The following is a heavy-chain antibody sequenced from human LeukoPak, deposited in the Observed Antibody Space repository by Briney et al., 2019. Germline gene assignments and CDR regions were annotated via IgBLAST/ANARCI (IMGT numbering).Heavy chain of an antibody. D-gene: IGHD3-3*01. Sequence: GGSLRLSCAASGFTFSSYWMGWVRQAPGKGLEWVANIKQDGSEKYYVDSVKGRFTISRDNAKNSLYLQMNSLRAEDTAEYYCARDEYLWSGYYPNQVFDYWGQGTLVTVSS. CDR2: IKQDGSEK. V-gene: IGHV3-7*01. CDR3: ARDEYLWSGYYPNQVFDY. J-gene: IGHJ4*02. CDR1: GFTFSSYW.